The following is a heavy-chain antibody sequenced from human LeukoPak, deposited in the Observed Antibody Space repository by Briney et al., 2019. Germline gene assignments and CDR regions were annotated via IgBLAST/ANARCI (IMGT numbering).Heavy chain of an antibody. V-gene: IGHV4-59*01. CDR1: GGSISSYY. D-gene: IGHD6-19*01. CDR3: ARDQWLGIDY. J-gene: IGHJ4*02. CDR2: IHYSGST. Sequence: SATLSLTCTASGGSISSYYWSWIRQPPGKGLEWVVFIHYSGSTNYNPSLKSRVTISVDTSKNNSSLQLSSVTAGDVAVYYWARDQWLGIDYWGQGTLVTVPS.